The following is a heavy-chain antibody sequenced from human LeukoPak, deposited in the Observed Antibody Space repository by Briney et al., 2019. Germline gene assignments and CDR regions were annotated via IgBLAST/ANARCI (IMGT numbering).Heavy chain of an antibody. Sequence: SCKASGYTFTNYGITWVRQAPGQGLEWVAVISYDGSNKYYADSVKGRFTISRDNSKNTLYLQMNSLRADDTAVYYCARDLSSPPFYYYYYMDVWGKGTTVTVSS. CDR3: ARDLSSPPFYYYYYMDV. J-gene: IGHJ6*03. CDR2: ISYDGSNK. D-gene: IGHD6-13*01. V-gene: IGHV3-30-3*01. CDR1: GYTFTNYG.